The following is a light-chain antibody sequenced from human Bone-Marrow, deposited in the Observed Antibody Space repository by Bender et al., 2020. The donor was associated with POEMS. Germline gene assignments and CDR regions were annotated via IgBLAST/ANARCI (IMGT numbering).Light chain of an antibody. V-gene: IGLV2-14*03. J-gene: IGLJ2*01. CDR3: SSYTSSFTLRVL. CDR1: SSDVGNYNY. CDR2: DVS. Sequence: QSALTQPASVSGSPGQSITISCIGTSSDVGNYNYVSWFQQHPGQVPRLIIYDVSNRPSGVSNRFSGSKSGNTASLTISGLQADDEADYFCSSYTSSFTLRVLFGGGTKLTVL.